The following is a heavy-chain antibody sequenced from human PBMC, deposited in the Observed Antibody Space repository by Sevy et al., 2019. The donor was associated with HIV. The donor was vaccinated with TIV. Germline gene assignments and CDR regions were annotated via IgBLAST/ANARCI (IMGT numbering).Heavy chain of an antibody. CDR2: ISFDATNK. D-gene: IGHD1-1*01. J-gene: IGHJ1*01. CDR3: AVERLSSGVAEYFQN. Sequence: GGSLRLSCAASGFTFNRYSMHWVRQAPGKGLEWVATISFDATNKHYPDSVKGRFTISRDNFQNSLFLQMDSLRPEDTAGYYCAVERLSSGVAEYFQNWGQGTLVTVSS. V-gene: IGHV3-30-3*01. CDR1: GFTFNRYS.